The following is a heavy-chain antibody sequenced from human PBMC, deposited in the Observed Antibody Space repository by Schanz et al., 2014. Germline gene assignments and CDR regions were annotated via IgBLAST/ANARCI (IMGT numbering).Heavy chain of an antibody. CDR2: IIPILGIA. Sequence: QVQLVQSGAEVKKPGSSMKVSCKASGGTFNSYTINWVRQAPGQGLEWMGRIIPILGIANYAQKFQGRLTITADKSTSTAYMELSSLRSEDTAMYYCARSNYYDNSDYYNSFDYWGQGTLVTVSS. CDR1: GGTFNSYT. CDR3: ARSNYYDNSDYYNSFDY. V-gene: IGHV1-69*02. D-gene: IGHD3-22*01. J-gene: IGHJ4*02.